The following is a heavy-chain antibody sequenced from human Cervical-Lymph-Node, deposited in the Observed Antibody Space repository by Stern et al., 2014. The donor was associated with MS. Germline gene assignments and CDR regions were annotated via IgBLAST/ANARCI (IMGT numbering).Heavy chain of an antibody. Sequence: EVQLVESGGDLVQPGGSLRLSCAASGFTFNKYAINWVRQAPGKGLEWVSTISGSGSSIYYAVSVKGRFTISRDNSENTLYLQMHSLRAEDTAIYYCAKQYFDSSGYSYYYGMDVWGQGTTVTVSS. CDR1: GFTFNKYA. CDR2: ISGSGSSI. V-gene: IGHV3-23*04. CDR3: AKQYFDSSGYSYYYGMDV. D-gene: IGHD3-22*01. J-gene: IGHJ6*02.